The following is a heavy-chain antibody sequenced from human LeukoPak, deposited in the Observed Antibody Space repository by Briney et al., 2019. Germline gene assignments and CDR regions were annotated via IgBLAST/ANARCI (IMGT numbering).Heavy chain of an antibody. CDR2: IYYSGST. V-gene: IGHV4-30-4*08. J-gene: IGHJ4*02. Sequence: SETLSLTCAVYGVSFSGYYWSWIRQPPGKGLEWIGYIYYSGSTHYNPSLKSRVTISVDTSKNQFSLKLSSVTAADTAVYYCARSTTYYDFWSGYYTGIPFDYWGQGTLVTVSS. CDR1: GVSFSGYY. CDR3: ARSTTYYDFWSGYYTGIPFDY. D-gene: IGHD3-3*01.